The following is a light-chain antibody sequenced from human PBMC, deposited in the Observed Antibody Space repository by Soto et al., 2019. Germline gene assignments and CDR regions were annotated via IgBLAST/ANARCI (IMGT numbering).Light chain of an antibody. CDR2: HVS. Sequence: QSVLTQPASVSGSPGQSITISCTGTSSDVGGYNYVSWYQQHPAKVPKLMIYHVSNRPSGASDRVSGSKSGNTASLTSSRLQAEDEGDYYCSSYTTSSTYVFGTGTKVTVL. J-gene: IGLJ1*01. CDR3: SSYTTSSTYV. CDR1: SSDVGGYNY. V-gene: IGLV2-14*01.